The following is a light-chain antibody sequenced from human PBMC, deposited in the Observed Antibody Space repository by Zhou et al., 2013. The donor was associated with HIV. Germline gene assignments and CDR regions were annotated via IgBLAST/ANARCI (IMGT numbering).Light chain of an antibody. V-gene: IGKV1-39*01. Sequence: DIQMTQSPTSLSASVGDRVTITCRPSQTIDNYLNWYQRKPGKAPKLLIYGASILHSGVPSRFSGSGSGTDFTLTISSLQPEDFATYYCLQHNSTRTFGQGTKVEIK. J-gene: IGKJ1*01. CDR2: GAS. CDR1: QTIDNY. CDR3: LQHNSTRT.